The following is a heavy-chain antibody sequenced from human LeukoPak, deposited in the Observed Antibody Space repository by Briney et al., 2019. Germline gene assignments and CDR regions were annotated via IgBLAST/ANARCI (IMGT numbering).Heavy chain of an antibody. CDR1: GFTFSSYA. CDR3: ARVLRSWFDP. CDR2: ISGSGGST. V-gene: IGHV3-23*01. Sequence: GGSLRLSCAASGFTFSSYAMSWVRQAPGKGLEWVSAISGSGGSTYYPASVKGRFTISRDNSKNTLYLQMNSLRAEDTAVYYCARVLRSWFDPWGQGTLVTVSS. D-gene: IGHD2-15*01. J-gene: IGHJ5*02.